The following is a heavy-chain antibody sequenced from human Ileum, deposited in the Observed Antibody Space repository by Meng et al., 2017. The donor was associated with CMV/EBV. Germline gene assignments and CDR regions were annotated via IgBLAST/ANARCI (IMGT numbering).Heavy chain of an antibody. CDR3: ARDLSRQQPLGFDY. J-gene: IGHJ4*02. CDR2: ISSISHYI. D-gene: IGHD6-6*01. CDR1: GFTFSSFS. V-gene: IGHV3-21*01. Sequence: GGSLRLSCAASGFTFSSFSMNWVRQAPGKGLEWVSTISSISHYIYYADSVRGRFTISRDNAKNSVYLQMNSLRAEDTAVYYCARDLSRQQPLGFDYWGQGTLVTCFS.